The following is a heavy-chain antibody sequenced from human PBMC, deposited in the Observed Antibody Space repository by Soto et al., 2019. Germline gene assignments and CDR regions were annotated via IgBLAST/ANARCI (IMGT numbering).Heavy chain of an antibody. CDR2: IYYSGST. Sequence: SETLSLTCTVSGGSISSYYWSWIRQPPGKGLEWIGYIYYSGSTNYNPSLKSRVTISVDTSKNQFSLKLSSVTAADTAVYYCARRIAAAGSLYYHYYSMDVWGQGTTVTVSS. CDR1: GGSISSYY. CDR3: ARRIAAAGSLYYHYYSMDV. V-gene: IGHV4-59*08. D-gene: IGHD6-13*01. J-gene: IGHJ6*02.